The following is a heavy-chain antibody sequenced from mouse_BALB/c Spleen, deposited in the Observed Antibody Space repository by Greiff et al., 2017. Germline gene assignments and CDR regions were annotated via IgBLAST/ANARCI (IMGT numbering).Heavy chain of an antibody. J-gene: IGHJ2*01. CDR2: IYPGDGDT. V-gene: IGHV1-80*01. CDR3: AAQYGNFYYFDY. D-gene: IGHD2-10*02. CDR1: GYAFSSYW. Sequence: VQLQQSGAELVRPGSSVKISCKASGYAFSSYWMNWVKQRPGQGLEWIGQIYPGDGDTNYNGKFKGKATLTADKSSSTAYMQLSSLTSEDSAVYFCAAQYGNFYYFDYWGEGTTLTVSS.